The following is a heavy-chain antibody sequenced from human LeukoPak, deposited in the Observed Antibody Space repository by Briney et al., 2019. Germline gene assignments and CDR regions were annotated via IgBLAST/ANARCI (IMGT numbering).Heavy chain of an antibody. V-gene: IGHV4-59*01. CDR2: IYYSGSY. CDR1: GGSISSYY. D-gene: IGHD5-24*01. Sequence: KSSETLSLTCTVSGGSISSYYWSWIRQPPGKGLEWIGYIYYSGSYRYNPSLKSRVTISIDKSKKQFSLKLISVTAADTAIYYCARVGGMTTINNAAFDIWGQGTMVTVSS. CDR3: ARVGGMTTINNAAFDI. J-gene: IGHJ3*02.